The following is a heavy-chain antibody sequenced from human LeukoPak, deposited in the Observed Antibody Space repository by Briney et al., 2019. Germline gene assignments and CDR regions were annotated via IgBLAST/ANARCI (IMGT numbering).Heavy chain of an antibody. D-gene: IGHD2-15*01. V-gene: IGHV3-48*03. Sequence: PGGSLRLSCAASGFTFSSYEMNWVRQAPGKGLEWVSYISSSGSTIFYADSVKGRFTISRDNAKNSLYLQMNSLRAEDTALYYCARARGSSKLPYYYYYYMDVWGKGTTVTVSS. J-gene: IGHJ6*03. CDR2: ISSSGSTI. CDR1: GFTFSSYE. CDR3: ARARGSSKLPYYYYYYMDV.